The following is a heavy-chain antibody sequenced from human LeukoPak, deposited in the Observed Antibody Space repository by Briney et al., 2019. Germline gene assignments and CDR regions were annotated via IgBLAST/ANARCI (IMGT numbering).Heavy chain of an antibody. D-gene: IGHD2-15*01. CDR2: IYYSGST. Sequence: SETLSLTCTVSGGSISSSSYYWGWIRQPPGKGLEWIGSIYYSGSTYYNPSLKSRVTISVDTSKIQFSLKLSSVTAADTAVYYCARGIGSWDCSGGSCYSDYWGQGTLVTVSS. CDR3: ARGIGSWDCSGGSCYSDY. V-gene: IGHV4-39*07. J-gene: IGHJ4*02. CDR1: GGSISSSSYY.